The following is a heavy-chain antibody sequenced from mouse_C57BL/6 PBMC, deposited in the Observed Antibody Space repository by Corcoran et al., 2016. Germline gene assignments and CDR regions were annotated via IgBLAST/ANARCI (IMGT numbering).Heavy chain of an antibody. CDR3: ARSVGAY. CDR1: GYTFTTYG. J-gene: IGHJ3*01. CDR2: INTYSGVP. V-gene: IGHV9-3*01. Sequence: QIQLVQSGPELKKPGETVKISCKASGYTFTTYGMSWVKQAPGKGLKWMGWINTYSGVPTYADDFKGRFAFSLETSASTAYLQINHLKNEDTATYFCARSVGAYWGQGTLVTVSA.